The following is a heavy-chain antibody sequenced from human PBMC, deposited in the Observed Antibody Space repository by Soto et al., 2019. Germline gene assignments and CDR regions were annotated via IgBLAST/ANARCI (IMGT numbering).Heavy chain of an antibody. CDR3: SWLLTPGFYVWDV. CDR2: IDPHRGGT. D-gene: IGHD3-16*01. V-gene: IGHV1-2*02. CDR1: GYTFTGYY. Sequence: ASVKVSCKASGYTFTGYYIHWVRQAPGQGLEWVGWIDPHRGGTNYAQKFQGRVTMTRDTSISTAYMELSRLRSDDTAMYYCSWLLTPGFYVWDVCGQGPKVTVYS. J-gene: IGHJ6*02.